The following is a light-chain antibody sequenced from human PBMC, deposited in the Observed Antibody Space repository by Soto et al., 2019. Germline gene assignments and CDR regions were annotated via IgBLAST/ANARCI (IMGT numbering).Light chain of an antibody. CDR3: QQLNSYPSIT. CDR2: AAS. CDR1: QGISSY. Sequence: DIQLTQSPSFLSASVGDRVTITCRASQGISSYLAWYQQKPGKAPKLLIYAASTLQGGVPLRLSGSGSGTEFTLTINSLQPEDFATYYCQQLNSYPSITFGQGTRLEIK. J-gene: IGKJ5*01. V-gene: IGKV1-9*01.